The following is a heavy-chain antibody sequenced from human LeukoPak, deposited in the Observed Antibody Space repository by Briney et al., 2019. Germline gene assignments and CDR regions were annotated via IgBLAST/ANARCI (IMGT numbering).Heavy chain of an antibody. D-gene: IGHD1-26*01. V-gene: IGHV3-33*01. CDR3: ARDTGNGYYWLDY. J-gene: IGHJ4*02. CDR1: EFTYIIYR. CDR2: IWFDGSKK. Sequence: PGWSQRLSCASSEFTYIIYRMHWPRHAPGKGLEWVAFIWFDGSKKDYAVSGKGRYTISRDNSGNTLSLQMNSLRAQDTDVYYCARDTGNGYYWLDYWGPGTLVTVSS.